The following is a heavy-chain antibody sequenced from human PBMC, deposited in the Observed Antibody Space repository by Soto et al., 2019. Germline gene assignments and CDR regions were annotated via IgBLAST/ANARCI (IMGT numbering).Heavy chain of an antibody. V-gene: IGHV3-30*18. J-gene: IGHJ6*02. CDR2: ISYDASHT. CDR3: AKSSGKYYPESRVMHV. CDR1: GFTFNTCA. D-gene: IGHD1-26*01. Sequence: QVQVVESGGGVVQPGRSLRLSCAASGFTFNTCAMHWVRQAPGKGLEWVALISYDASHTDYADSVKGRFTISRDSSDNTLSLIMNSLRPVDTAVYYCAKSSGKYYPESRVMHVWGQGITVTVSS.